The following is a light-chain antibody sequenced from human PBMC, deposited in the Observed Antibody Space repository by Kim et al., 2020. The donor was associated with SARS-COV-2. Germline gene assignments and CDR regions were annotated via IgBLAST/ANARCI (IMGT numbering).Light chain of an antibody. J-gene: IGKJ1*01. V-gene: IGKV1-39*01. Sequence: ASVGDRVTITSRASQSISSYLNWYQQKPGKAPKLLIYAASSLQSGVPSRFSGSGSGTDFTLTVTSLQPEDVATYYCQKCDSAPWTFGQGTKVDIK. CDR1: QSISSY. CDR2: AAS. CDR3: QKCDSAPWT.